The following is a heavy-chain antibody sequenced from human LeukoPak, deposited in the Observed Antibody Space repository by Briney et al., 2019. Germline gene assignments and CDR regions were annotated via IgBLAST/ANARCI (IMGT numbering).Heavy chain of an antibody. J-gene: IGHJ4*02. V-gene: IGHV1-46*01. D-gene: IGHD3-22*01. CDR1: GYTFTSYY. CDR3: ARDSVGLGAGYYPDY. Sequence: PVASVKVSCKASGYTFTSYYMHWVRQAPGQGLEWMGIINPSGGSTSYAQKFQGRVTMTRDTSTSTVYMELSSLRSEDTAVYYCARDSVGLGAGYYPDYWGQGTLVTVSS. CDR2: INPSGGST.